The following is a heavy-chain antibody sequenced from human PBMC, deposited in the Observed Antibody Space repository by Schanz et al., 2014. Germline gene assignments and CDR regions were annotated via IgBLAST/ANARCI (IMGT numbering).Heavy chain of an antibody. V-gene: IGHV1-18*01. CDR1: GYTFISYG. CDR3: ARAKRFGDMDV. CDR2: ISAYNGHT. Sequence: QVQLVQSGAEVKKPGASVKVSCKASGYTFISYGIKWVRQAPGQGLEWMGWISAYNGHTDYAQKLQGRVTLTTDTSTSTAYMELRNLRSDGTAVYYCARAKRFGDMDVWGQGTTVTVSS. J-gene: IGHJ6*02. D-gene: IGHD3-10*01.